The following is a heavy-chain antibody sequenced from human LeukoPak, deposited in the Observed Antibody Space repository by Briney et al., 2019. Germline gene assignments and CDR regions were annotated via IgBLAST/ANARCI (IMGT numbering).Heavy chain of an antibody. D-gene: IGHD1-7*01. Sequence: ASVKVSCKASGGTFRTFAISWVRQAPGQGLEWMGWINPNTGGTNYAQKFQGRVTMTRDTSISTAYMDLSRLRSDDTAVYYCVQFELDYWGQGTLVTVSS. CDR3: VQFELDY. CDR1: GGTFRTFA. CDR2: INPNTGGT. J-gene: IGHJ4*02. V-gene: IGHV1-2*02.